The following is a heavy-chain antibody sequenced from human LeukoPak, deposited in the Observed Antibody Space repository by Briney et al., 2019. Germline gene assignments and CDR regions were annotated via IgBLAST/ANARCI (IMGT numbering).Heavy chain of an antibody. CDR3: ASPVFGGLATRGAFDY. J-gene: IGHJ4*02. CDR2: IYSGGST. V-gene: IGHV3-53*01. Sequence: EGSLRLSCAASGFTVSSNYMSWVRQAPGKGLEWVSVIYSGGSTYYADSVKGRFTISRDNSKNTLYLQMNSLRADDTAVYYCASPVFGGLATRGAFDYWGQGTLVTVSS. D-gene: IGHD3-10*01. CDR1: GFTVSSNY.